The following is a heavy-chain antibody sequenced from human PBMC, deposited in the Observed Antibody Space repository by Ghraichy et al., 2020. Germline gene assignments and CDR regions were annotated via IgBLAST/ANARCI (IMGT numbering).Heavy chain of an antibody. Sequence: GGSLRLSCAASGFTFDDYTMHWVRQAPGKGLEWVSLISWDGGSTYYADSVKGRFTISRDNSKNSLYLQMNSLRTEDTALYYCAKDITLGCSGGSCYIDYWGQGTLVTVSS. D-gene: IGHD2-15*01. J-gene: IGHJ4*02. V-gene: IGHV3-43*01. CDR3: AKDITLGCSGGSCYIDY. CDR2: ISWDGGST. CDR1: GFTFDDYT.